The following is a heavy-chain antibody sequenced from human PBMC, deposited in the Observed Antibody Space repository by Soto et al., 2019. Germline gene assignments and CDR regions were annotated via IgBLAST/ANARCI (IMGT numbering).Heavy chain of an antibody. CDR3: ARLARPYCSSTSCFGSNWFDP. V-gene: IGHV1-8*01. J-gene: IGHJ5*02. D-gene: IGHD2-2*01. Sequence: ASVKVSCKASGYTFTSYDINWVRQATGQGLEWMGWMNPNSGNTGYAQKFQGRVTMTRNTSISTAYMELSSLRSEDTAVYYCARLARPYCSSTSCFGSNWFDPWGQGTLVTVSS. CDR1: GYTFTSYD. CDR2: MNPNSGNT.